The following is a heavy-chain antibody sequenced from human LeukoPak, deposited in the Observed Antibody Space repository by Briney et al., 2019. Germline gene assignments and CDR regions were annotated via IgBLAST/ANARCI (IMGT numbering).Heavy chain of an antibody. Sequence: GGSLRLSCAASGFTFSSYEVNWVRQAPGKGLEWVSYISSSGSTIYYADSVKGRFTTSRDNAKNSLYLQMNSLRAEDTAVYYCAELGITMIGGVWGKGTTVTISS. D-gene: IGHD3-10*02. J-gene: IGHJ6*04. CDR2: ISSSGSTI. CDR3: AELGITMIGGV. CDR1: GFTFSSYE. V-gene: IGHV3-48*03.